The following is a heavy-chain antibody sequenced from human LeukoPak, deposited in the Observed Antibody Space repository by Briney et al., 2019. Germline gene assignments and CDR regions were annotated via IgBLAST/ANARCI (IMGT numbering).Heavy chain of an antibody. Sequence: GGSLRLSCAASGFTFSDYYMSWIRQAPGKGLEWVSYISSSGSTIYYADSVKGRFTISRDNAKNSLYLQMNSLRAEDTAVYYCARDPLLAVAYAFDIWGQGTMVIVSS. J-gene: IGHJ3*02. D-gene: IGHD6-19*01. CDR2: ISSSGSTI. V-gene: IGHV3-11*01. CDR3: ARDPLLAVAYAFDI. CDR1: GFTFSDYY.